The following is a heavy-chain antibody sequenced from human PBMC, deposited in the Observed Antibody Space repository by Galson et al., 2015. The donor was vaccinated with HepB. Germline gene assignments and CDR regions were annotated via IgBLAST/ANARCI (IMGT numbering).Heavy chain of an antibody. J-gene: IGHJ4*02. V-gene: IGHV3-66*01. CDR3: AREGGGSVWGSKTPPIDY. D-gene: IGHD3-16*01. Sequence: SLRLSCAASGFTVSSNYMSGVRQAPGKGLEWVSVIYSGGSTYYADSVKGRFTISRDNSKHTLSLQMKRLRAEDTAVYYCAREGGGSVWGSKTPPIDYWGQGTLVTFSS. CDR1: GFTVSSNY. CDR2: IYSGGST.